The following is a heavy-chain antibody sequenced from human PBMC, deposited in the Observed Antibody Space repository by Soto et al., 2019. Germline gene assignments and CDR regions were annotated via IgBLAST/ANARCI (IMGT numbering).Heavy chain of an antibody. Sequence: QVQLQESGPGLAKPSQTLSLTCTVSGGSISSTGYFWTWIRQHPGKGLEWIGYIFYSGSTFHNPSLKSRVTISVDTSKNQFSLELSSVTAADTAVYYCAREAGSGDYFDYWGQGTLVTVSS. V-gene: IGHV4-31*03. D-gene: IGHD1-26*01. CDR1: GGSISSTGYF. CDR2: IFYSGST. CDR3: AREAGSGDYFDY. J-gene: IGHJ4*02.